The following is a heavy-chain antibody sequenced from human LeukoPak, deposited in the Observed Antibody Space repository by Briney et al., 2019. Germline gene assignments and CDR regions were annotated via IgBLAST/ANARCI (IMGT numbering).Heavy chain of an antibody. D-gene: IGHD7-27*01. CDR2: IHPKTGVT. J-gene: IGHJ4*02. V-gene: IGHV1-2*02. CDR3: ARDHNWGPDY. CDR1: GYSFTDHY. Sequence: ASVKVSCKASGYSFTDHYLHWLRHAPGQGLEWMAWIHPKTGVTNYAERFQGRLSLTRDTSISTLYMELNSLTSDDTAVYYCARDHNWGPDYWGQGPLVSVSS.